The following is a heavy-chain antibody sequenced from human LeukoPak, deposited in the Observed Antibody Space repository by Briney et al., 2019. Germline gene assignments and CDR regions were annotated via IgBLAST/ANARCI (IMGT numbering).Heavy chain of an antibody. CDR3: ARDGSGVTMIVVARGAFDI. D-gene: IGHD3-22*01. Sequence: ASVKVSCKASGYTFTGYYMHWVRQAPGQGLEWMGRIIPILGIANYAQKFQGRVTITADKSTSTAYMELSSLRSEDTAVYYCARDGSGVTMIVVARGAFDIWGQGTMVTVSS. CDR1: GYTFTGYY. CDR2: IIPILGIA. V-gene: IGHV1-69*04. J-gene: IGHJ3*02.